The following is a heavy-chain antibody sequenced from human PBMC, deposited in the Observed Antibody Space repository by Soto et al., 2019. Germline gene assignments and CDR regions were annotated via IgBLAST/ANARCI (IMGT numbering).Heavy chain of an antibody. V-gene: IGHV3-23*01. D-gene: IGHD2-8*01. CDR2: ISGPGGSI. CDR1: GFTFGTYA. CDR3: AKDLMVAPGDYFDY. Sequence: EVQLLESWGDLVQPGGSLRLSCAASGFTFGTYAMNWVRQAPGKGLDWVSGISGPGGSIYYADSVKGRFTISRDNSKNTQYLQLNSLRAEDTAVYYCAKDLMVAPGDYFDYWGQGTLVTVSS. J-gene: IGHJ4*02.